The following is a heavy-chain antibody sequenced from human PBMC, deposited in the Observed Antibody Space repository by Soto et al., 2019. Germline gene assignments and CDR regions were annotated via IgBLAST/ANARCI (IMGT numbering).Heavy chain of an antibody. V-gene: IGHV3-23*01. D-gene: IGHD1-26*01. J-gene: IGHJ5*02. CDR1: GFIFENFG. Sequence: GGSLRLSRAASGFIFENFGMSWVRQAPGKGLEWISSISGSGFKKYYADSVKGRFTISRDNSKSTVYLELNNLSAEDTAVYHCAKNQGVELVPLATVDWFDPWGPGSVVTVSS. CDR2: ISGSGFKK. CDR3: AKNQGVELVPLATVDWFDP.